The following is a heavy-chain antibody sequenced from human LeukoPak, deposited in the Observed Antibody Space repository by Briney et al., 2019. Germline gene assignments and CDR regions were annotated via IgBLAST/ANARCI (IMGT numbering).Heavy chain of an antibody. J-gene: IGHJ6*02. D-gene: IGHD3-3*01. V-gene: IGHV4-61*02. CDR2: IYTSGSN. Sequence: PSQTLSLTCTVSGGSISSGSYYWSWIRQPAGRGLEWIGRIYTSGSNNYNPSLKSRVTISVDTSKNQFSLKLSSVTAADTAVYYCARESGEVWSGYYDYYYYGMDVWGQGTTVTVSS. CDR1: GGSISSGSYY. CDR3: ARESGEVWSGYYDYYYYGMDV.